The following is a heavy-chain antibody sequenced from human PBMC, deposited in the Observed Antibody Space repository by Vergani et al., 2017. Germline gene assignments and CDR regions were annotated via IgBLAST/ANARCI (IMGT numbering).Heavy chain of an antibody. V-gene: IGHV1-46*01. D-gene: IGHD3-22*01. CDR1: GYTFTSYY. CDR3: ARSSGNVYYYDSSGYYYVLYY. J-gene: IGHJ4*02. CDR2: INPSGGST. Sequence: QVPLVQSGAEVKKPGASVKVSCKASGYTFTSYYMHWVRQAPGQGLEWRGIINPSGGSTSYAQKFQGRVTMTRDTSTSTVYMELSSLRSEDTAVYYCARSSGNVYYYDSSGYYYVLYYWGQGTLVTVSS.